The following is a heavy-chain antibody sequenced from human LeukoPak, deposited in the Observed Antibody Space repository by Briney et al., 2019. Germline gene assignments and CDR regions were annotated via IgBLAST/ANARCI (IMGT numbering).Heavy chain of an antibody. CDR3: AGNKETTGNGRPNWFDP. CDR1: GYSISSGYY. Sequence: SETLSLTCAVSGYSISSGYYWGWIRQPPGKGLQWIGSIFQRGYSYYNPSLKSRVTISVDTSRNQFSLKLSSVTAADTAVYYCAGNKETTGNGRPNWFDPWGQGTLVTVSS. CDR2: IFQRGYS. D-gene: IGHD1-1*01. J-gene: IGHJ5*02. V-gene: IGHV4-38-2*01.